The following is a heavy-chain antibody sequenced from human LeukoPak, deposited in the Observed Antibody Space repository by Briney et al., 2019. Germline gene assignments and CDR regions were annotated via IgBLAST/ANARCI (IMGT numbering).Heavy chain of an antibody. D-gene: IGHD5-24*01. Sequence: GGSLRLSCAASGFTFSSYGMHWVRQAPGKGLEWVAVISYDGSNKYYADSVKGRFTISRDNPKNTLYLQMNSLRAEDTAVYYCARDGTRDGYNVVFDPWGQGTLVTVSS. CDR1: GFTFSSYG. CDR2: ISYDGSNK. CDR3: ARDGTRDGYNVVFDP. J-gene: IGHJ5*02. V-gene: IGHV3-30*03.